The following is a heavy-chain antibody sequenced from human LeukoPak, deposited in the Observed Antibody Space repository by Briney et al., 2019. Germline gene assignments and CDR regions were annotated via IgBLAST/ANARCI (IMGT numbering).Heavy chain of an antibody. CDR3: ARTYSSSWIIDY. J-gene: IGHJ4*02. CDR2: IYPGDSDT. D-gene: IGHD6-13*01. Sequence: GESLKIPCKISGYKLTNNWIGWVRQVPGKGLEWMGIIYPGDSDTRYSPSFQGQVTISADKSISTAYLQWSSLKASDTAMYYCARTYSSSWIIDYWGQGTLVTVSS. V-gene: IGHV5-51*01. CDR1: GYKLTNNW.